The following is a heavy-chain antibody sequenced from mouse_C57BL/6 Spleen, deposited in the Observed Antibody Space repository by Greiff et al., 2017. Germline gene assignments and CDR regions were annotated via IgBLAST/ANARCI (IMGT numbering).Heavy chain of an antibody. Sequence: EVQLQQSGPELVKPGASVKISCKASGYTFTDYYMNWVKQSPGKSLEWIGDINPNNGGTSYNQKFKGKATLTVDKSSSTAYMELRSLTSEDSAVYYCARWGLYAMDYWGQGTSVTVSS. CDR1: GYTFTDYY. CDR3: ARWGLYAMDY. J-gene: IGHJ4*01. CDR2: INPNNGGT. V-gene: IGHV1-26*01.